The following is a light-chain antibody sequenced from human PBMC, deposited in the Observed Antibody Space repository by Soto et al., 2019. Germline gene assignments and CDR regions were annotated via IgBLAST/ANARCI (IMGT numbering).Light chain of an antibody. J-gene: IGKJ1*01. V-gene: IGKV3-15*01. CDR3: KQYHIVPACT. Sequence: EIVLTQSPATLSVSLGDSSTLSCRAGQSVSLSLAWYQMRPGQPPRLLIYGASTRATDIPARFRGTGSGTDFTLTNISLQSEDFAVYFCKQYHIVPACTFGQGTKLELK. CDR2: GAS. CDR1: QSVSLS.